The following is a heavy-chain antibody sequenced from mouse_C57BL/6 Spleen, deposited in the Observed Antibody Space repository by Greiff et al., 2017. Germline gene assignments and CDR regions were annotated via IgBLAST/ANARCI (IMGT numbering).Heavy chain of an antibody. D-gene: IGHD1-3*01. J-gene: IGHJ4*01. Sequence: VQLQQSGPELVKPGASVKISCKASGYAFSSSWMNWVKQRPGKGLEWIGRIYPGDGDTNYNGKFKGKATLTADKSSSTAYMQLSSLTYEDSAVYYCASNSDGAMDYWGQGTSVTVSS. CDR1: GYAFSSSW. CDR3: ASNSDGAMDY. CDR2: IYPGDGDT. V-gene: IGHV1-82*01.